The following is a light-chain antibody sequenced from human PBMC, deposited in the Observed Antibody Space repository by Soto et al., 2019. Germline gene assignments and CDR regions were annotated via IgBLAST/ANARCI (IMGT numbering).Light chain of an antibody. V-gene: IGKV3-20*01. CDR1: QSVSSSY. CDR3: QQYGSSLWT. CDR2: AAS. Sequence: EIVLTQSPGTLSLSPGERATLSCRASQSVSSSYLAWYQEKPGQAPRLVIYAASSGGTGIPDRFSGSGSGTDFTLTISRLEPEDFAVYYCQQYGSSLWTFGQGTKVEIK. J-gene: IGKJ1*01.